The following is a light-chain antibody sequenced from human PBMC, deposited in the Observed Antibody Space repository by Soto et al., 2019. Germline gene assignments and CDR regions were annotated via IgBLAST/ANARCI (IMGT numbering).Light chain of an antibody. CDR1: QRISTW. V-gene: IGKV1-9*01. J-gene: IGKJ4*01. CDR2: LAS. CDR3: QYLNSFPLS. Sequence: IQLTQSPSFLSASVGDRVTITCRASQRISTWLARYQQKPGIAPELLIYLASTLQSGVPSRFSGSGSGTDFSLTISSLQPEDVATYYCQYLNSFPLSFGGGAKVDIK.